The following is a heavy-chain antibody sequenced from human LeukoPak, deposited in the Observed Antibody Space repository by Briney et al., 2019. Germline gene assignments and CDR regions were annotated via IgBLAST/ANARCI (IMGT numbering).Heavy chain of an antibody. CDR1: GFTFSSYE. CDR2: ISSSGSTI. Sequence: GGSLRLSCAASGFTFSSYEMNWVRQAPGKGLEWVSYISSSGSTIYYADSVKGRFTVSRDNAKNSLYLQMNSLRAEDTAVYYCARAPGSLNYWGQGTLVTVSS. V-gene: IGHV3-48*03. D-gene: IGHD3-10*01. CDR3: ARAPGSLNY. J-gene: IGHJ4*02.